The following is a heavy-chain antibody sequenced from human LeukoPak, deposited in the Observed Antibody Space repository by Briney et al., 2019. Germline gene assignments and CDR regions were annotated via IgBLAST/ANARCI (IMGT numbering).Heavy chain of an antibody. D-gene: IGHD5-12*01. Sequence: GGSLRLSCAASGFTFSSYWMSWVRQAPGKGLEWVANIKQDGSEKYYVDSVKGRFTISRDNVKNSLYLQMNSLRAEDTAVYYCARSIEGIKWPDAFDIWGQGTMVTVSS. J-gene: IGHJ3*02. CDR2: IKQDGSEK. CDR1: GFTFSSYW. V-gene: IGHV3-7*01. CDR3: ARSIEGIKWPDAFDI.